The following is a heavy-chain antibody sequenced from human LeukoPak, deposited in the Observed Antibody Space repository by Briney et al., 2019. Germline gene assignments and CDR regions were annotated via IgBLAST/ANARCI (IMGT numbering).Heavy chain of an antibody. V-gene: IGHV3-23*01. D-gene: IGHD3-10*01. CDR3: AKDVLGEDNWFDP. J-gene: IGHJ5*02. Sequence: PGGPLRLSCAASGFTFSSYAMTWVRQAPGKGLEWVSTISGSGRSTYYADSVKGRFTLSRDYSKNTLYLQMNSLTAGDTAVYYCAKDVLGEDNWFDPWGQGTLVTVSS. CDR1: GFTFSSYA. CDR2: ISGSGRST.